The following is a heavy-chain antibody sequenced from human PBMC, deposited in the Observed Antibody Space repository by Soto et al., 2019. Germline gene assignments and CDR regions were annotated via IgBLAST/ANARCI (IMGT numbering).Heavy chain of an antibody. CDR3: AKDLVTMVRGVMNYYGMDV. D-gene: IGHD3-10*01. CDR1: GFTFSSYA. Sequence: PGGSLRLSCAASGFTFSSYAMSLVRQAPGKGLEWVSAISGSGGSTYYADSVKGRFTISRDNSKNTLYLQMNSLRAEDTAVYYCAKDLVTMVRGVMNYYGMDVWGQGTTVTVSS. CDR2: ISGSGGST. V-gene: IGHV3-23*01. J-gene: IGHJ6*02.